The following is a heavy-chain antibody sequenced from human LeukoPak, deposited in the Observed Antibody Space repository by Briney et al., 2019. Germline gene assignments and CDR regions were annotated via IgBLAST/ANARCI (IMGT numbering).Heavy chain of an antibody. D-gene: IGHD5-18*01. CDR1: GFAVSDSY. Sequence: PGGSLRLSCAASGFAVSDSYMSWVRQAPGKGLEWVSTISGNGGDTYYADSVKGRFTISRDNSKNTLYLQMNSLRAEDTAVYYCTDKYSYDYWGQGTLVTVSS. CDR3: TDKYSYDY. J-gene: IGHJ4*02. V-gene: IGHV3-23*01. CDR2: ISGNGGDT.